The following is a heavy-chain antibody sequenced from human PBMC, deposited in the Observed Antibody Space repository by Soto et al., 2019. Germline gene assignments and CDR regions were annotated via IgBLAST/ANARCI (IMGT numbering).Heavy chain of an antibody. CDR2: INHGGDI. D-gene: IGHD3-16*01. CDR3: ARGHDYIWTL. CDR1: WESVTHYY. Sequence: QVLLQQWGAGLLKPSETLSLTCGVSWESVTHYYWSWIRQSPGKGLEWIGEINHGGDINYNPSFKSRVPMSIDASSNQFSLRLNSVTAADTAVYYCARGHDYIWTLGGKGTLVTVSS. J-gene: IGHJ4*02. V-gene: IGHV4-34*01.